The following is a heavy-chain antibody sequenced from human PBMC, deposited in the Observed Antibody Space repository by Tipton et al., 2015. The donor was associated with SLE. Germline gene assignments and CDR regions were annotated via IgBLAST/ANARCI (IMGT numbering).Heavy chain of an antibody. CDR3: AREGYYDNSGYYPLFDS. J-gene: IGHJ4*01. V-gene: IGHV4-59*01. D-gene: IGHD3-22*01. Sequence: TLSLTCAVYGGSFSGYYWSWIRQAPGKGLEWIGYIYDSENTNYNPSLKSRVTISSDTPKNQFSLKLSSVTAADTAVYYCAREGYYDNSGYYPLFDSWGQGILVTVSS. CDR2: IYDSENT. CDR1: GGSFSGYY.